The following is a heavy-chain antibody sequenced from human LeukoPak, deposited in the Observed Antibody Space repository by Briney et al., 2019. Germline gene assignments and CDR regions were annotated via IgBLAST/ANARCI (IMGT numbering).Heavy chain of an antibody. D-gene: IGHD3-22*01. CDR3: ARDQRGSSGYSYGMDV. J-gene: IGHJ6*02. Sequence: GASVKVSCKASGYTFTGYYMHWVRQAPGQGLEWMGWINPNSGGTNYAQKFQGWVTMTRDTSISTAYMELSRLRSDDTAVYYCARDQRGSSGYSYGMDVWGQGTTVTVSS. CDR1: GYTFTGYY. CDR2: INPNSGGT. V-gene: IGHV1-2*04.